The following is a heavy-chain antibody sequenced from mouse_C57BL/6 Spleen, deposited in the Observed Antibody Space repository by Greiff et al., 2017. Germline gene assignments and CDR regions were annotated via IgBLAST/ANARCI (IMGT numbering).Heavy chain of an antibody. CDR2: IDPNSGGT. J-gene: IGHJ1*03. Sequence: VQLQQPGAELVKPGASVKLSCKASGYTFTSYWMHWVKQRPGRGLEWIGRIDPNSGGTKYNEKFKSKATLTVDKPSSTAYMQLSSLTSEDSAVYSCARDIYYYASSLSYWYFDVWGTGTTVTVSS. CDR3: ARDIYYYASSLSYWYFDV. D-gene: IGHD1-1*01. V-gene: IGHV1-72*01. CDR1: GYTFTSYW.